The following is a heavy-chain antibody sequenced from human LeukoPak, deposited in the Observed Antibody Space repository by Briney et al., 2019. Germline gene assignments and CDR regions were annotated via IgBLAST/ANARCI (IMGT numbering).Heavy chain of an antibody. CDR1: GGSISSSSYY. D-gene: IGHD6-13*01. J-gene: IGHJ5*02. CDR2: IYYSGST. V-gene: IGHV4-39*07. Sequence: SETLSLTCTVSGGSISSSSYYWGWIRQPPGKGLEWIGSIYYSGSTYYNPSLKSRVTISVDTSKNQFSLKLSSVTAADTAVYYCARARSSSWSNHLGWFDPWGQGALVTVSS. CDR3: ARARSSSWSNHLGWFDP.